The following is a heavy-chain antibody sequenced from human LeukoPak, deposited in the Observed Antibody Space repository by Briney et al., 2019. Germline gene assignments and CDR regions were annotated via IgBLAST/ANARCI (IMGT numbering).Heavy chain of an antibody. CDR3: ARGEKAYYYDSSGPTTLTY. J-gene: IGHJ4*02. V-gene: IGHV3-30*02. D-gene: IGHD3-22*01. CDR2: IRYDGSNK. CDR1: GFTFSSYG. Sequence: GGSLRLSCAASGFTFSSYGMHWVRQAPGKGLEWVAFIRYDGSNKYYADSVKGRFTISRDNSKNTLYLQMNSLRAEDTAVYYCARGEKAYYYDSSGPTTLTYWGQGTLVTVSS.